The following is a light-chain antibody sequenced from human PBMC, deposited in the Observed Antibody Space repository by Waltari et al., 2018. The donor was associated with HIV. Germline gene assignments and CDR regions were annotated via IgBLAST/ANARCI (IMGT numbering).Light chain of an antibody. CDR3: SSYAGSNNRV. V-gene: IGLV2-8*01. Sequence: QSALTQPPSASGSPGPSVTISCTGTSSDVGGYNYVSWYQPHPGKAPKLMIYEVNKRPSGVPDRFSGSKSGNTASLTVSGLQAEDEADYYCSSYAGSNNRVFGGGTKLTVL. CDR2: EVN. J-gene: IGLJ2*01. CDR1: SSDVGGYNY.